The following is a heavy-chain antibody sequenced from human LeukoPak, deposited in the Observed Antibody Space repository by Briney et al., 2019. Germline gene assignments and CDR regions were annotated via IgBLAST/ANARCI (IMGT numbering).Heavy chain of an antibody. CDR3: ARDTGGTYYYGSGTYYSPGWFDP. D-gene: IGHD3-10*01. Sequence: SETLSLTCTVSGGSISSSSYYWGWIRQPPGKGVEWIGSIYYSGSTYYNPSLKSRVTISVDTSKNQFSLKLSSVTAADTAVYYCARDTGGTYYYGSGTYYSPGWFDPWGQGTLVTVSS. CDR2: IYYSGST. CDR1: GGSISSSSYY. V-gene: IGHV4-39*07. J-gene: IGHJ5*02.